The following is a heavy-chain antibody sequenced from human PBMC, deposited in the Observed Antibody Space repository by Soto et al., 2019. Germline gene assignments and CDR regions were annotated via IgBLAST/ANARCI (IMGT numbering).Heavy chain of an antibody. CDR1: GGSISGGSYY. J-gene: IGHJ4*02. CDR3: ARGGRYFYY. CDR2: IPNTGIT. D-gene: IGHD1-26*01. Sequence: QVQLQESGPGLVTPSQTLTLTCTVSGGSISGGSYYWSWVRQFPGKGLEWIGYIPNTGITYYNPSLQSRFSISVDTSKNQFSLNLSSVTVADTATYYCARGGRYFYYWGQGTLVTVSS. V-gene: IGHV4-31*03.